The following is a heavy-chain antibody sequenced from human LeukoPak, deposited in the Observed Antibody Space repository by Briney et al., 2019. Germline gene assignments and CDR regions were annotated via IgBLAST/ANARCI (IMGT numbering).Heavy chain of an antibody. V-gene: IGHV1-69*05. CDR3: ARDWTVARAFDI. J-gene: IGHJ3*02. CDR1: GGTFSSYA. D-gene: IGHD5-12*01. CDR2: IIPIFGTA. Sequence: GASVKVSCKASGGTFSSYAISWVRQAPGQGLEWMGRIIPIFGTANYAQKFQGRVTITTGESTSTAYMELSSLRSEDTAVYYCARDWTVARAFDIWGQGTMVTVSS.